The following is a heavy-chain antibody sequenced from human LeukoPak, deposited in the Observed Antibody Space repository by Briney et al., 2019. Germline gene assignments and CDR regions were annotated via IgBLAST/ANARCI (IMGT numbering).Heavy chain of an antibody. Sequence: GESLKISCKGSGYSFTSYWINWARQMPGKGLEWMGIIYPGDSDTKYSPSFQGQVTISADKSISTAYLQWSSLKASDTAMYYCARHSPVDSSSVPKDLDYWGQGTLVTVSS. CDR1: GYSFTSYW. J-gene: IGHJ4*02. CDR2: IYPGDSDT. D-gene: IGHD6-13*01. CDR3: ARHSPVDSSSVPKDLDY. V-gene: IGHV5-51*01.